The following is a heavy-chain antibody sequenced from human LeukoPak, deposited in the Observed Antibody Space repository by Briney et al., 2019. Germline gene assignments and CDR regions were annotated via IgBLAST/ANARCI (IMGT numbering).Heavy chain of an antibody. CDR3: ARDPLGNILTGPFDY. J-gene: IGHJ4*02. Sequence: GGSLRLSCAASGLTFSSYAMHWVRQAPGKGLEWVAVISYDGSNKYYADSVKGRFTISRDNSKNTLYLQMNSLRAEDTAVYYCARDPLGNILTGPFDYWGQGTLVTVSS. CDR1: GLTFSSYA. V-gene: IGHV3-30-3*01. CDR2: ISYDGSNK. D-gene: IGHD3-9*01.